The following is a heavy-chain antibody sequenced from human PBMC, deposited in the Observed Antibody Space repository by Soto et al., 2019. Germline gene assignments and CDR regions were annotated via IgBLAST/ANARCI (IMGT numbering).Heavy chain of an antibody. CDR3: ARDGPRELLLDYGMDV. CDR2: IWYDGSNK. D-gene: IGHD3-10*01. J-gene: IGHJ6*02. V-gene: IGHV3-33*01. Sequence: QVQLVESGGGVVQPGRSLRLSCAASGFTFSSYGMHWVRQAPGKGLEWVAVIWYDGSNKYYADSVKGRFTISRDNSKNTLYLQMNSLRAEDTAVYYCARDGPRELLLDYGMDVWGQGTTVTVSS. CDR1: GFTFSSYG.